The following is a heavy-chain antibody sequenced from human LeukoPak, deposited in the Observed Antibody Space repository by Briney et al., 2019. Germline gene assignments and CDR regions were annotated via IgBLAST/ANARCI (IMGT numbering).Heavy chain of an antibody. Sequence: ASVKVSCKASGYTFTGYYMHWVQQAPGQGLEWMGWINPNSGGTNYAQKFQGWVTMTRDTSISTAYMELSRLRSDDTAVYYCARAKYQLLNFDYWRQGTLLTVSS. CDR2: INPNSGGT. CDR3: ARAKYQLLNFDY. CDR1: GYTFTGYY. V-gene: IGHV1-2*04. J-gene: IGHJ4*02. D-gene: IGHD2-2*01.